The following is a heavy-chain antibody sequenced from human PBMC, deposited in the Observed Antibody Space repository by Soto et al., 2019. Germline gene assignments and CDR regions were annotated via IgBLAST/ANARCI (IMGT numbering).Heavy chain of an antibody. Sequence: ASVKVSCKASGYTFTSYAMHWVRQAPGQRLEWMGWINAGNGNTKYSQKFQGRVTITRDTSASTAYMELSSLRSEDTAVYYCARDLFREYYYDSSGYSYWGQGTLVTVSS. J-gene: IGHJ4*02. CDR1: GYTFTSYA. D-gene: IGHD3-22*01. CDR2: INAGNGNT. V-gene: IGHV1-3*01. CDR3: ARDLFREYYYDSSGYSY.